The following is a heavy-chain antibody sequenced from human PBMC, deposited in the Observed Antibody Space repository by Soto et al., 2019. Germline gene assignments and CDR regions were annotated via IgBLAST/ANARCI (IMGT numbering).Heavy chain of an antibody. D-gene: IGHD1-26*01. CDR1: GDTFTSYW. Sequence: PGESLKISCQGSGDTFTSYWIGSVRQIPGKGLEWMGIIYPGDSDTRYSSSFQGQVTISAPKSITTAYLRVSSLMASDTAMYYCARPVASAVGEFDDWGQGALVTVSS. CDR2: IYPGDSDT. J-gene: IGHJ4*02. CDR3: ARPVASAVGEFDD. V-gene: IGHV5-51*01.